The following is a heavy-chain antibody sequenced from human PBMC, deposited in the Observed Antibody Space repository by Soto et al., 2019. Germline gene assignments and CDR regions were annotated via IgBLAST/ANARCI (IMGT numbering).Heavy chain of an antibody. V-gene: IGHV1-46*01. Sequence: ASVKVSCKASGYTFTSYYMHWVRQAPGQGLEWMGIINPSGGSTSYAQNFQGRVTMTRDTSTSTVYMELSSLRSEDTAVYYCARDIDTIFGVVMAFDYWGQGTLVPVS. J-gene: IGHJ4*02. D-gene: IGHD3-3*01. CDR1: GYTFTSYY. CDR3: ARDIDTIFGVVMAFDY. CDR2: INPSGGST.